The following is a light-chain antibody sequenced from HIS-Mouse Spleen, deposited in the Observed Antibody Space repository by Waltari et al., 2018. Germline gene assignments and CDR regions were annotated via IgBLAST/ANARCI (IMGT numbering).Light chain of an antibody. J-gene: IGLJ3*02. CDR1: SSNIGAGYD. V-gene: IGLV1-40*01. CDR2: GNS. Sequence: QSVLTQPPSVSGAPGQRVTISCTGSSSNIGAGYDVHWYQQLPGTAPKLLLYGNSNLPSGVPARFPGSKSGTSASLAITGLQAEDEADYYCQSYDSSLSGWVFGGGTKLTVL. CDR3: QSYDSSLSGWV.